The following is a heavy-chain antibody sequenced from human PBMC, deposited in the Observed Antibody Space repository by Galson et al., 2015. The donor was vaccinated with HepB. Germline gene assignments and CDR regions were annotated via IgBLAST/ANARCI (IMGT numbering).Heavy chain of an antibody. D-gene: IGHD5-12*01. CDR2: IYWNDNN. J-gene: IGHJ5*01. V-gene: IGHV2-5*01. Sequence: PALVRSPQTLTLSCTFSVFSLSTRGVGGGGFRQPPGKALEWLAIIYWNDNNHYSPSLKSRITITKDTSKNQVLLTMTNMDLVDTATYCCAQSKGLRFNSWGQGTLVTVSS. CDR1: VFSLSTRGVG. CDR3: AQSKGLRFNS.